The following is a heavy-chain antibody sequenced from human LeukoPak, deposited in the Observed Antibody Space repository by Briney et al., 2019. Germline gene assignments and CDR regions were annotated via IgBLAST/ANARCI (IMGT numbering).Heavy chain of an antibody. J-gene: IGHJ4*02. D-gene: IGHD3-22*01. CDR2: IRYDGSNK. CDR1: GFTFSSYG. Sequence: QPGGSLRLSCAASGFTFSSYGMHWVRQAPGKGLEWVAFIRYDGSNKYYADSVKGRFTISRDSSKNTLYLQMNSLRAEDTAVYYCASYGPIVGSPFDYWGQGTLVTVSS. CDR3: ASYGPIVGSPFDY. V-gene: IGHV3-30*02.